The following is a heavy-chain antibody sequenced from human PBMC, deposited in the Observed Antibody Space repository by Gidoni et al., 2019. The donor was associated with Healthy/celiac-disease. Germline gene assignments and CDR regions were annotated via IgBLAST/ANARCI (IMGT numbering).Heavy chain of an antibody. CDR2: IYYSGST. V-gene: IGHV4-59*01. CDR1: GGFISSYY. D-gene: IGHD3-10*01. J-gene: IGHJ4*02. Sequence: QVQLQESGPGLVTPSETLSLTCTVSGGFISSYYWSWLRQPPGKGLEWIGYIYYSGSTNYNPSLKSRVTISVDTSKNQFSLKLSSVTAADTAVYYCARGGSTMVREQYAGYWGQGTLVTVSS. CDR3: ARGGSTMVREQYAGY.